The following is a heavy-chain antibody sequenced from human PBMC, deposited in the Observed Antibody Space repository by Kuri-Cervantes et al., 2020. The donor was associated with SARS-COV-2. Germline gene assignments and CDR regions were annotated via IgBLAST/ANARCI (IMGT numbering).Heavy chain of an antibody. V-gene: IGHV4-61*02. CDR2: IYTSGST. J-gene: IGHJ2*01. CDR1: GGSISSGSYY. D-gene: IGHD2/OR15-2a*01. Sequence: SETLSLTCIVSGGSISSGSYYWSWIRQPAGKGLEWIGRIYTSGSTNYNPSLKSRVTISVDTSKNQFSLKLSSVTAADTAVYYCARDPSMARWWYFDLWGRGTLVTVSS. CDR3: ARDPSMARWWYFDL.